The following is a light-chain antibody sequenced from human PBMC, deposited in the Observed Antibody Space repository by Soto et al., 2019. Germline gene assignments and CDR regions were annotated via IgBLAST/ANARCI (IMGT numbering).Light chain of an antibody. V-gene: IGKV1-39*01. CDR1: QSISNY. Sequence: DIQMTQSPSSLSASVGDRVTITCRASQSISNYLNWYQQKLGKAPKLLIYAASSLQSGVPSRFSGSGSWTDFTLTISSLQPEDFATYYCQQSYSSPQPFGQGTKVEIK. J-gene: IGKJ1*01. CDR3: QQSYSSPQP. CDR2: AAS.